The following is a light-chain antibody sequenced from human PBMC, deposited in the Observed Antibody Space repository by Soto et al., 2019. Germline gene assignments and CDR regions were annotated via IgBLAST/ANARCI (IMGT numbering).Light chain of an antibody. CDR3: QQYHNWPPQYT. V-gene: IGKV3-15*01. J-gene: IGKJ2*01. CDR2: GAS. CDR1: QTVASN. Sequence: EIVMTQSPATLSVSPGDRATLACRASQTVASNVAWYQHKPGQAPRLLIHGASTRATGVPARFSGTGSGTEFTLTISSLQSEDFAVYYCQQYHNWPPQYTFGQGTKLQIK.